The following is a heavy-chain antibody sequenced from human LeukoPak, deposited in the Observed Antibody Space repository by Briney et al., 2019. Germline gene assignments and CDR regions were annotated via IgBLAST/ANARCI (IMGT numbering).Heavy chain of an antibody. CDR3: ARGRGGATTSYYMDV. D-gene: IGHD1-1*01. CDR1: GYTFTSYY. Sequence: GASVKVSCKASGYTFTSYYMHWVRQAPGQGLEWMGIINPSGGSTSYAQKFQGRVTMTRDTSTSTVYMELSSLRSEDTAVYYCARGRGGATTSYYMDVWGKGTTVTVSS. CDR2: INPSGGST. V-gene: IGHV1-46*01. J-gene: IGHJ6*03.